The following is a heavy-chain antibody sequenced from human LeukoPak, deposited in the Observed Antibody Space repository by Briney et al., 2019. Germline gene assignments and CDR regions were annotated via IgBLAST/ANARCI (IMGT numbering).Heavy chain of an antibody. V-gene: IGHV1-18*01. CDR2: ISVYNGHT. J-gene: IGHJ3*02. CDR3: ARGGRWELPRPYAFDI. CDR1: GYTFTSYG. Sequence: GASVKVSCKASGYTFTSYGISWVRQAPGQGLEWMGWISVYNGHTNYAQKLQGRVTMTTDTSTSTAYMELRSLRYDDTALYYCARGGRWELPRPYAFDIWGQRTMVTVSS. D-gene: IGHD1-26*01.